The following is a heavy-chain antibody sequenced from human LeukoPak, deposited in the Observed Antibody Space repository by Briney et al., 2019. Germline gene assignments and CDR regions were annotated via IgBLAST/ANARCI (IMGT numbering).Heavy chain of an antibody. V-gene: IGHV4-4*07. J-gene: IGHJ4*02. D-gene: IGHD3-10*01. CDR1: GGSISSYY. CDR3: ARDVYYYGSGSYTPYYFDY. Sequence: SETLSLTCTVSGGSISSYYWCWIRQPAGKGLEWIGRIYTSGSTNYNPSLKSRVTMSVDTSKNQFSLKLSSVTAADTAVYYCARDVYYYGSGSYTPYYFDYWGQGTLVTVSS. CDR2: IYTSGST.